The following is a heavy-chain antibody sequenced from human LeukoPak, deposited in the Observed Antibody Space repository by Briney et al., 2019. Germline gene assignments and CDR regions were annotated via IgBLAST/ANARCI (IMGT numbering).Heavy chain of an antibody. J-gene: IGHJ4*02. D-gene: IGHD5-18*01. CDR1: GYTFTGYY. CDR3: ARLVTYQSRGHLWYS. Sequence: ASVKVSCKASGYTFTGYYMHWVRQAPGQGLEWMGWINPNSGGTNYAQKFQGRVTMTRDTSISTAYMELSGLKSDDTAMYYCARLVTYQSRGHLWYSWGQGTLVTVSS. V-gene: IGHV1-2*02. CDR2: INPNSGGT.